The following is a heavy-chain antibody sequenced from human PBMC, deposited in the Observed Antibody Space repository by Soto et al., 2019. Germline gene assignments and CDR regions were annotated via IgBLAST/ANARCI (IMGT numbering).Heavy chain of an antibody. Sequence: QVQLVESGGGLVKPGGSLRLSCAASGFTFSDSYMSWIRQAPGKGLEWVSHISSSGSTIYYAASVKGRFTISRDNAKNSLYLQMNSLRAEDTAVYYCARQKAWTGEWLSLYAPGMDVWGQGTTVTVSS. J-gene: IGHJ6*02. D-gene: IGHD3-22*01. CDR1: GFTFSDSY. CDR3: ARQKAWTGEWLSLYAPGMDV. CDR2: ISSSGSTI. V-gene: IGHV3-11*01.